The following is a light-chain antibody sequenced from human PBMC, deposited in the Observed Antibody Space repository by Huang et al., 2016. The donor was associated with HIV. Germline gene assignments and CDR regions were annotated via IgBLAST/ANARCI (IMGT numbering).Light chain of an antibody. CDR2: AAS. CDR1: QSISTY. CDR3: QQSYTTPPD. J-gene: IGKJ3*01. V-gene: IGKV1-39*01. Sequence: DIQMTQSPSSLSASVGDRVAITCRASQSISTYFNWYQQKPGKAPKLLIYAASTLQSGVPSRFSGSGSGTDFILTISSLQPEDFATYYCQQSYTTPPDFGPGTKVDMK.